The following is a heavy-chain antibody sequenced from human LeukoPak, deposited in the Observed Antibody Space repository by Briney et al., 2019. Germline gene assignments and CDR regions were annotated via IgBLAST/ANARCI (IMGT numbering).Heavy chain of an antibody. Sequence: SETLSLTCAVSGGSLTGYFWTWIRQPPGKGLEWIGYIYYSGSTNYNPSLKSRVTISVDTSKNQFSLKLSSVTAADTAVYYCARDRELWDAFDIWGQGTMVTVSS. CDR2: IYYSGST. J-gene: IGHJ3*02. CDR3: ARDRELWDAFDI. V-gene: IGHV4-59*01. CDR1: GGSLTGYF. D-gene: IGHD1-26*01.